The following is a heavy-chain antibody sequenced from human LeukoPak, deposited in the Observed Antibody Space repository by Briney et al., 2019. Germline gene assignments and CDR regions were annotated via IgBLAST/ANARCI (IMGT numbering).Heavy chain of an antibody. CDR3: ASVAGQLVRVGFYFDY. V-gene: IGHV1-46*01. J-gene: IGHJ4*02. D-gene: IGHD6-6*01. CDR1: GYTFTSYY. CDR2: INPSGGST. Sequence: ASVKVSCKASGYTFTSYYMHWVRQAPGQGLEWMGIINPSGGSTSYAQKFQGRVTMTRDTSTSTVYMELSSLRSEDTAVYYCASVAGQLVRVGFYFDYWGQGTLVTVSS.